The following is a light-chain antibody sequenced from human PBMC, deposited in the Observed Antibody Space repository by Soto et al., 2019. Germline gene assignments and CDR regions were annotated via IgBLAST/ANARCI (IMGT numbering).Light chain of an antibody. CDR1: QSVSISH. CDR2: GAS. V-gene: IGKV3-20*01. Sequence: EIVLTQSPGTLSLSSGERATLSCRASQSVSISHLAWYQQKPGQAPRLLIYGASIRATGIPDRFGGSGSGTDFTLTISTLEPEDFAVYYCQQYGSTPRVTFGQGTKLEIK. CDR3: QQYGSTPRVT. J-gene: IGKJ2*01.